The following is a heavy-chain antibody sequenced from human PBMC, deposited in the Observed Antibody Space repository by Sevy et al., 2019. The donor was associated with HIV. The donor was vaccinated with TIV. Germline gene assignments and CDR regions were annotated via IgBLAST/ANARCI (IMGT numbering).Heavy chain of an antibody. CDR2: IYHSGST. CDR1: GYSISSGYY. Sequence: SETLSLTCAVSGYSISSGYYWGWIRQPPGKGLEWIGSIYHSGSTYYNPSLKSRVTISVDTSKNQFSLKLSSVTAADTAVYYCARATYYYDSSGIEGAFDIWGQGTMVTVSS. V-gene: IGHV4-38-2*01. CDR3: ARATYYYDSSGIEGAFDI. D-gene: IGHD3-22*01. J-gene: IGHJ3*02.